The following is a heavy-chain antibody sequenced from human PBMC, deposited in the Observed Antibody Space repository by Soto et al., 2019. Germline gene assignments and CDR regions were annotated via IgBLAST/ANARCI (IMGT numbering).Heavy chain of an antibody. J-gene: IGHJ6*02. Sequence: SETLSLTCTFSGGSISSGVYYWSWIRQHPGKGLEWIGYIYYSGSTYYNPSLKSRVTISVDTSKNQFSLKLSSVTAADPAVYYCGSVPTLRHFAHGMDAWGPGTTLIV. CDR1: GGSISSGVYY. CDR2: IYYSGST. D-gene: IGHD3-9*01. CDR3: GSVPTLRHFAHGMDA. V-gene: IGHV4-31*03.